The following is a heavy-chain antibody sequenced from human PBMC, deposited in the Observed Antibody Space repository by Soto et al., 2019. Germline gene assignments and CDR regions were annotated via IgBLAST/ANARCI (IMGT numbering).Heavy chain of an antibody. CDR2: IYYSGST. CDR3: ARDVQETMIVVESPRFDP. CDR1: GGSISRGDYY. Sequence: SETLSLTCTVSGGSISRGDYYWSWIRQPPGKGLEWIGYIYYSGSTYYNPSLKSRVTISVDTSKTQFSLKLSSVTAADTAVYYCARDVQETMIVVESPRFDPWGQGTLVTVSS. V-gene: IGHV4-30-4*01. J-gene: IGHJ5*02. D-gene: IGHD3-22*01.